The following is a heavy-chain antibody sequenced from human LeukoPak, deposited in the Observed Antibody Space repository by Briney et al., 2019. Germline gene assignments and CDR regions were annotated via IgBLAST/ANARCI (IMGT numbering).Heavy chain of an antibody. V-gene: IGHV4-59*01. CDR1: GASISSYY. CDR3: AREGNSGSYSDY. Sequence: SETLSLTCTVSGASISSYYWSWIRQPPGKGLEWIGYVYYSGSTNNNPSLKSRVTISVDTSKNQSSLKLNSVTAADTAVYYCAREGNSGSYSDYWGQGTLVTVSS. CDR2: VYYSGST. J-gene: IGHJ4*02. D-gene: IGHD1-26*01.